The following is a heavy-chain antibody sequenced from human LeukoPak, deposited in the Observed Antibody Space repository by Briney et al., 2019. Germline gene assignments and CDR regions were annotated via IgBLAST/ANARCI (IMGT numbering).Heavy chain of an antibody. D-gene: IGHD3-3*01. V-gene: IGHV1-2*02. J-gene: IGHJ6*03. CDR3: ARYWSYYYYMDV. CDR2: INPNSGGT. CDR1: GYTFTGYY. Sequence: ASVKVSCKASGYTFTGYYMHWVRQAPGQGLEWMGWINPNSGGTNYAQKFQGRVTMTRDTSISTAYMELSRLRSDDTAVYYCARYWSYYYYMDVWGKGTTVTVSS.